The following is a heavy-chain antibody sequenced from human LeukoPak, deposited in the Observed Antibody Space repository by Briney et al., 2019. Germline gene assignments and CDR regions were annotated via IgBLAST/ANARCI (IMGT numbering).Heavy chain of an antibody. Sequence: ASVNVSGTASGYTFSGYYTHWVRQAPGQGLERVGWINPNSCGTNYAQKFQGRLTMTRDTSISTAYMELSRLRSDDTAVYYCAREYSSGWYLYGYWGQGTLVTVSS. CDR2: INPNSCGT. CDR1: GYTFSGYY. J-gene: IGHJ4*02. CDR3: AREYSSGWYLYGY. V-gene: IGHV1-2*02. D-gene: IGHD6-19*01.